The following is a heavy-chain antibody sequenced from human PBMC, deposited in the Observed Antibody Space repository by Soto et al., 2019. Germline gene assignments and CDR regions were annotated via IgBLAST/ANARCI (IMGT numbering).Heavy chain of an antibody. CDR3: ARVAVAARPRWYNWFDP. Sequence: QEQLVQSGAEVKKPGASVKVSCKTSGYTFTDYDINWVRQATGQGLEWIGWMNPNSGETGYAQKFQGRVTMTRRASLSTAYLELSSLRSEDTDVYYCARVAVAARPRWYNWFDPWGQGTLVTVSS. D-gene: IGHD2-15*01. CDR2: MNPNSGET. V-gene: IGHV1-8*01. CDR1: GYTFTDYD. J-gene: IGHJ5*02.